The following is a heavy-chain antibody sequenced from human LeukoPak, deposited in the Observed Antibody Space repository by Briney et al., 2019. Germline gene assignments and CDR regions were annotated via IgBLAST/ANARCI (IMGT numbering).Heavy chain of an antibody. V-gene: IGHV3-30-3*01. CDR1: GFTFSSYA. CDR3: ARIAAAPPSDY. J-gene: IGHJ4*02. Sequence: PGRSLRLSCAASGFTFSSYAMHWVRQAPGKGLEWVAVISYDGSNKYYADSVKGRFTISRDNAKNSLYLQMNSLRAEDTAVYYCARIAAAPPSDYWGQGTLVTVSS. CDR2: ISYDGSNK. D-gene: IGHD6-13*01.